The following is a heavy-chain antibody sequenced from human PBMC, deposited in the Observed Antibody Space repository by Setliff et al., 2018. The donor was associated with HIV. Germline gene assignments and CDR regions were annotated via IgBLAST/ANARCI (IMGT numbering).Heavy chain of an antibody. CDR1: GYTLRRHG. CDR2: INAGNGNT. CDR3: ARGYNWNYPLDY. J-gene: IGHJ4*02. Sequence: GASVKVSCKASGYTLRRHGISWVRQAPGQRLEWMGWINAGNGNTKYSQKFQGRVTITRDTSASTAYMDLSSLRSEDTAVYYCARGYNWNYPLDYWGQGTLVTVSS. V-gene: IGHV1-3*01. D-gene: IGHD1-7*01.